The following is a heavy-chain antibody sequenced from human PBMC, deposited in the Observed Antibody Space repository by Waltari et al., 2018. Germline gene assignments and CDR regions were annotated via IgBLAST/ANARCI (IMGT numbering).Heavy chain of an antibody. V-gene: IGHV3-33*01. D-gene: IGHD5-12*01. J-gene: IGHJ4*02. CDR1: GFTFSSYG. CDR2: IWYDGSNK. CDR3: ARVRDGYLYYFDY. Sequence: QVQLVESGGGVVQPGRSLRRSCAASGFTFSSYGMHWVGQAPGKGLEWWAVIWYDGSNKYYADSVTCRFTISIDTSMNTLYLHMNSLRAEDTAVYYCARVRDGYLYYFDYWGQGTLVTVSS.